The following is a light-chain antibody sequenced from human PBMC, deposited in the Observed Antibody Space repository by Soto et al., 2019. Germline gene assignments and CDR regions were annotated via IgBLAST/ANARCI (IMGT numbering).Light chain of an antibody. CDR2: SAS. Sequence: ESVLTQSPGTLSLSPGERATLSCRASQTVSSSYIAWYQQRPGQAPGLLIFSASSRATGIPDRFSGSGSGTDFTLTISRLEPEDSAVYYCQQYGRSMSITFGQGTRLEIK. CDR3: QQYGRSMSIT. CDR1: QTVSSSY. V-gene: IGKV3-20*01. J-gene: IGKJ5*01.